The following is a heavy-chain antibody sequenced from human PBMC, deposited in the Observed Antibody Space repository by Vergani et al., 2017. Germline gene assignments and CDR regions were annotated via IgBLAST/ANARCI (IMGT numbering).Heavy chain of an antibody. Sequence: QVQLVQSGAEVKKPGAAGKASCKASGNPFTDYFMHWVRQAPGQGLEWMGWINPNSGGTNYAQKFQGRVTMTRETSISTAYLELSNLGSDDTAVYYCARVGTSSNRDYFDYWGQGTLVTVSS. CDR2: INPNSGGT. CDR3: ARVGTSSNRDYFDY. V-gene: IGHV1-2*02. CDR1: GNPFTDYF. D-gene: IGHD2-2*01. J-gene: IGHJ4*01.